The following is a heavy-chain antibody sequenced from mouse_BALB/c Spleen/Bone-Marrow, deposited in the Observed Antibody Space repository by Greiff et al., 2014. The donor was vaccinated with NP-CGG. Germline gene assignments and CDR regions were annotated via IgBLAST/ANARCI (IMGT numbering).Heavy chain of an antibody. CDR3: ARASVVPYYFDF. D-gene: IGHD1-1*01. J-gene: IGHJ2*01. CDR2: ILPGSGTA. V-gene: IGHV1-9*01. Sequence: QVHVKQSGAELMKPGASVKISCKATGYTFSNYWIDWVKQGPGHGLEWIGEILPGSGTANYNEKFKGKATFTADTSSNTAYMQLSSLTSEDSALYYCARASVVPYYFDFWGQGTTLTVSS. CDR1: GYTFSNYW.